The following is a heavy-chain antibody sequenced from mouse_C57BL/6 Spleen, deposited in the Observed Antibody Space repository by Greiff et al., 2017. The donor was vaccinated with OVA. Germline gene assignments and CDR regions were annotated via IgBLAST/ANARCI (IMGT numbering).Heavy chain of an antibody. CDR2: ISYDGSN. CDR1: GYSITSGYY. J-gene: IGHJ2*01. Sequence: VQLKESGPGLVKPSQSLSLTCSVTGYSITSGYYWNWIRQFPGNKLEWMGYISYDGSNNYNPSLKNRISITRDTSKNQFFLKLNSVTTEDTATYYCARGTHWGQGTTLTVSS. CDR3: ARGTH. V-gene: IGHV3-6*01. D-gene: IGHD2-14*01.